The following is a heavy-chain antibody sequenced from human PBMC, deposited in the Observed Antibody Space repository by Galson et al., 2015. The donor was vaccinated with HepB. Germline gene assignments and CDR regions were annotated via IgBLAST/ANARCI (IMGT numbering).Heavy chain of an antibody. CDR1: GYSFIGHG. Sequence: SVKVSCKASGYSFIGHGISWVRQAPGQGLEWMGWISGHNGNTKYAEKMQGRVTMTIDTPTTTAFMELRSLRSDDTAVYYCARDAFYALLSCYYLRGSDSYGLDVWGPATTVTVSS. CDR3: ARDAFYALLSCYYLRGSDSYGLDV. D-gene: IGHD3-9*01. V-gene: IGHV1-18*01. CDR2: ISGHNGNT. J-gene: IGHJ6*02.